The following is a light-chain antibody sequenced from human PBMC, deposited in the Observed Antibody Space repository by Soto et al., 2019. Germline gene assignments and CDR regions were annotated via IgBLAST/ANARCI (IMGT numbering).Light chain of an antibody. Sequence: SYELTQPPSVSVAPGKTARITCGGNNIGSKSVHWYQQKPGQAPVLVIYYDSDRPSGIPERFSGSNSGKTATLTISRVEAGDEADYYCQVWDSSSDHPYVVFGGGTKLTVL. J-gene: IGLJ2*01. CDR3: QVWDSSSDHPYVV. CDR1: NIGSKS. CDR2: YDS. V-gene: IGLV3-21*04.